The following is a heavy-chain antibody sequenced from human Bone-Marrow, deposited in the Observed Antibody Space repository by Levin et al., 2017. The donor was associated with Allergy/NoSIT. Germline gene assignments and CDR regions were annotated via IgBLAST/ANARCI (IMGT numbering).Heavy chain of an antibody. Sequence: ASVKVSCKASGYTFTGYYMHWVRQAPGQGLEWMGWINPNSGGTNYAQKFQGRVTMTRDTSISTAYMELSRLRSDDTAVYYCARDPAFVVVPAELGVRNWFDPWGQGTLVTVSS. CDR2: INPNSGGT. CDR3: ARDPAFVVVPAELGVRNWFDP. CDR1: GYTFTGYY. J-gene: IGHJ5*02. D-gene: IGHD2-2*01. V-gene: IGHV1-2*02.